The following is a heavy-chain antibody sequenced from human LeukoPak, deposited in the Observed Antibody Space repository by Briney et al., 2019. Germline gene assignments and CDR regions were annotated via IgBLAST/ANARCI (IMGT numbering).Heavy chain of an antibody. Sequence: ASVKVSCKASGYTFTGYYMHWVRQAPGQGLEWMGWINPNSGGTNYAQKFQGSATMTRDTSISTAYMELSRLRSDDTAVYYCVRDCASDCSIKGHYFFDLWGRGTLVTVSS. J-gene: IGHJ2*01. CDR2: INPNSGGT. CDR1: GYTFTGYY. V-gene: IGHV1-2*02. CDR3: VRDCASDCSIKGHYFFDL. D-gene: IGHD2-21*02.